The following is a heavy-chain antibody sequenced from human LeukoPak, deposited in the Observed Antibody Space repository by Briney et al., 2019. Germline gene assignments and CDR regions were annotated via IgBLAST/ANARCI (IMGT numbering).Heavy chain of an antibody. J-gene: IGHJ4*02. CDR2: ISSSGSTI. V-gene: IGHV3-48*03. Sequence: GGSLRLSCAASGFTFSSYEMNWVRQAPGKGLEWVSYISSSGSTIYYADSVKGRFTISRDNAKNSLYLQMNSLRAEDTAVYYCARVPQSSSWYYFDYWGQGTLVTVSS. D-gene: IGHD6-13*01. CDR3: ARVPQSSSWYYFDY. CDR1: GFTFSSYE.